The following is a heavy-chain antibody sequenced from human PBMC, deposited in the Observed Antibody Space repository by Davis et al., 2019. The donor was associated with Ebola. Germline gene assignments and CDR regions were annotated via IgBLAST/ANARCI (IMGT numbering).Heavy chain of an antibody. V-gene: IGHV1-46*01. CDR3: ATSPGYEPYYYYGMDV. CDR1: GYTFTSYY. J-gene: IGHJ6*02. Sequence: ASVKVSCKASGYTFTSYYMHWVRQAPGQGLEWMGIINPSGGSTSYAQKFQGRVTMTRDTSTSTVYMELSSLRSEDTAVYYCATSPGYEPYYYYGMDVWGQGTTVTVSS. CDR2: INPSGGST. D-gene: IGHD5-12*01.